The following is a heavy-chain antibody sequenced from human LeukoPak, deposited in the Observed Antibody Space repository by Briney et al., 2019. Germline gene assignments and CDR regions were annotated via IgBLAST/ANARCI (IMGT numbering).Heavy chain of an antibody. CDR3: ASLEGYGDYKWFDP. CDR2: FSGSGGST. Sequence: GGSLRLSCAASGFTFSSYALSWVRQAPGKGLEWVSAFSGSGGSTYYADSVKGRFTISRDNSKNTLYLQMNSLRAEDTAVYYCASLEGYGDYKWFDPWGQGTLVTVSS. J-gene: IGHJ5*02. D-gene: IGHD4-17*01. V-gene: IGHV3-23*01. CDR1: GFTFSSYA.